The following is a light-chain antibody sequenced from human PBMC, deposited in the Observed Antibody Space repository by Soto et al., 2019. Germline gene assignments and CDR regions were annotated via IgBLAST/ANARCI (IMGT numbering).Light chain of an antibody. V-gene: IGKV1-33*01. J-gene: IGKJ3*01. CDR2: DAS. Sequence: DIQMTQSPSSLSASVGDRVTITCQASQDISNYLNWYQQKPGKAPKLLIYDASNLETGVPSRFSGSGSGTDFTFTISSLQPEDIATYYCQQYDNLLSFTFGPGTKVDI. CDR3: QQYDNLLSFT. CDR1: QDISNY.